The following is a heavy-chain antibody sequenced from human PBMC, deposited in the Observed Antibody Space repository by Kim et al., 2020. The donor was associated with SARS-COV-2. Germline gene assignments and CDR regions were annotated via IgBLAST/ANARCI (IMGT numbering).Heavy chain of an antibody. Sequence: GGSLRLSCAASGFTFSSYGMHWVRQAPGKGLEWVAVIWYDGSNKYYADSVKGRFTISRDNSKNTLYLQMNSLRAEDTAVYYCAKLDFLDCSGGSCYPDAFDIWGQGTMVTVSS. V-gene: IGHV3-33*06. CDR3: AKLDFLDCSGGSCYPDAFDI. J-gene: IGHJ3*02. CDR1: GFTFSSYG. D-gene: IGHD2-15*01. CDR2: IWYDGSNK.